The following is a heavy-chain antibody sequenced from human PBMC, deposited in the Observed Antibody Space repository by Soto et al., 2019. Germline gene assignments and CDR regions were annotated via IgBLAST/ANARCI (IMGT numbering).Heavy chain of an antibody. CDR3: ARSKYSISSFDY. CDR2: IYWDDDK. J-gene: IGHJ4*02. Sequence: ESGPTLVNPTQTLTLTCTFSGFSLSTDDVGVGWIRQPPGKALDWLAVIYWDDDKRYSPSLKSRLTITKDTSKNQVLLTMTSMDPVDTATYFCARSKYSISSFDYWGQGALVTVSS. D-gene: IGHD6-6*01. CDR1: GFSLSTDDVG. V-gene: IGHV2-5*02.